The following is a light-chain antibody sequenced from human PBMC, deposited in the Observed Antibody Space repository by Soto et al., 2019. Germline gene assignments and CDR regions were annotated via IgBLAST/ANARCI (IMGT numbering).Light chain of an antibody. CDR2: AAS. CDR1: QSVSRNY. V-gene: IGKV3-20*01. J-gene: IGKJ1*01. CDR3: QQSGSSPRT. Sequence: EIVLTQSPGTLSLSPGERATLSCRASQSVSRNYLAWYQQKPGQAPRLLIYAASSRITGVPDRFSGSGSGTDFTLTISRLEPDEFAVYHCQQSGSSPRTFGQVTKVEIK.